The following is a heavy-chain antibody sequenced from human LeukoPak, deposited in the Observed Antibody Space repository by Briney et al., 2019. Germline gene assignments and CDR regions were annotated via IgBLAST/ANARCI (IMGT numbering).Heavy chain of an antibody. D-gene: IGHD3-9*01. J-gene: IGHJ4*02. CDR1: GFTFSSYA. V-gene: IGHV3-23*01. CDR2: ISGSGGST. CDR3: ARVEYDILTGYLTPYYFDY. Sequence: GGSLRLSCAASGFTFSSYAMSWVRQAPGKGLEWVSAISGSGGSTYYADSVKGRFTISRDNSKNTLYLQMNSLRAEDTAVYYCARVEYDILTGYLTPYYFDYWGQGTLVTVSS.